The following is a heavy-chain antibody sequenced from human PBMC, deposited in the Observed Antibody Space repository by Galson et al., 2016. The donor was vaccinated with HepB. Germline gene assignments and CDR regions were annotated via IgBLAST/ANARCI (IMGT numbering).Heavy chain of an antibody. CDR3: ARILDFGDYAIDV. V-gene: IGHV3-7*01. Sequence: SLRLSCAASGFTSSSYWMSWVRQAPGKGLEWMANIKKDGTKKYYVDSVKGRFTISRDNVKNSLCLQVNRLRAEDTGVYYCARILDFGDYAIDVWGEGTTVTFSS. J-gene: IGHJ6*04. CDR1: GFTSSSYW. CDR2: IKKDGTKK. D-gene: IGHD3-10*01.